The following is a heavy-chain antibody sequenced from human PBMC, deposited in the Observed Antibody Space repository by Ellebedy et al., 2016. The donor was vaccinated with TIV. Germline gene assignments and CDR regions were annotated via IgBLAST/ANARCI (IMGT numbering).Heavy chain of an antibody. V-gene: IGHV3-23*01. CDR1: GFTFSSYA. D-gene: IGHD1-26*01. J-gene: IGHJ3*02. CDR2: ISGSGGST. Sequence: GGSLRLXXAASGFTFSSYAMSWVRQAPGKGLEWVSAISGSGGSTYYADSVKGRFTISRDNSKNTLYLQMNSLRAEDTAVYYCAKAGGWELFSAFDIWGQGTMVTVSS. CDR3: AKAGGWELFSAFDI.